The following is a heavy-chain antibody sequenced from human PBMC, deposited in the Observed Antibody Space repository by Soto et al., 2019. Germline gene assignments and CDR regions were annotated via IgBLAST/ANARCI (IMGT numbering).Heavy chain of an antibody. D-gene: IGHD2-2*01. CDR2: INHSGST. CDR3: AIAPVVVVPAAAYYYYYYMDV. V-gene: IGHV4-34*01. CDR1: GGSFSGYY. Sequence: QMQLQQWGAGLLKPSETLSLTYAVYGGSFSGYYWSWIRQPPGKGLEWIGEINHSGSTNYNPSLKSRVTISVDTSKNQFSLKLGSVTAADTAVYYCAIAPVVVVPAAAYYYYYYMDVWGKGTTVTVSS. J-gene: IGHJ6*03.